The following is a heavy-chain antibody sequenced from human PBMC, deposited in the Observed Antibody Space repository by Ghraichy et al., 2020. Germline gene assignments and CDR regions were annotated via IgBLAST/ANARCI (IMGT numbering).Heavy chain of an antibody. CDR2: IIPILGIA. CDR1: GGTFSSYA. CDR3: ARGGSSSSHYFDY. Sequence: SVKVSCKASGGTFSSYAISWVRQAPGQGLEWMGRIIPILGIANYAQKFQGRVTITADKSTSTAYMELSSLRSEDTAVYYCARGGSSSSHYFDYWGQGTLVTVSS. J-gene: IGHJ4*02. D-gene: IGHD6-6*01. V-gene: IGHV1-69*04.